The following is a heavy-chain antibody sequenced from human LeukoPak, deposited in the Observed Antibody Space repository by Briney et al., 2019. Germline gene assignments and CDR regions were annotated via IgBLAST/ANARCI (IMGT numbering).Heavy chain of an antibody. Sequence: PSGTLSLTCTVSGGSISSGTYYWSWIRQPPGKGLEWIGYIYYSGSTNYNPSLKSRVTISVDTSKNQFSLKLSSVTAADTAVYYCARGRYYYDSSGYYYVEGWFDPWGQGTLVTVSS. CDR3: ARGRYYYDSSGYYYVEGWFDP. J-gene: IGHJ5*02. CDR1: GGSISSGTYY. CDR2: IYYSGST. D-gene: IGHD3-22*01. V-gene: IGHV4-61*01.